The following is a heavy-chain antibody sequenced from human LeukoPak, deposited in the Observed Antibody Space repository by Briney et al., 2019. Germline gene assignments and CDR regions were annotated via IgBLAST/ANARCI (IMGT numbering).Heavy chain of an antibody. D-gene: IGHD6-13*01. Sequence: ASVKVSCKASGYPFTSCGLSWVPHDPGQGLEWMGWISAYNGNTNYAQKLQGRVTMTTDTSTSTAYMELRSLRSDDTAVYYCARGGAAAGLFDYWGQGTLVTVYS. CDR3: ARGGAAAGLFDY. J-gene: IGHJ4*02. V-gene: IGHV1-18*01. CDR1: GYPFTSCG. CDR2: ISAYNGNT.